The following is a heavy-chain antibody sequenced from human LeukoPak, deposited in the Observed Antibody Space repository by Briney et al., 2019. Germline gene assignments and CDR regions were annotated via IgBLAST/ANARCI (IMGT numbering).Heavy chain of an antibody. CDR3: ASESPSDYGDHPVFDY. Sequence: PSETLSLTCTVSGGSISSGGYYWSWIRQHPGKGLEWIGSIYYSGSTYYNPSLKSRVTISVDTSKNQFSLKLSSVTAADTAVYYCASESPSDYGDHPVFDYWGQGTLVTVSS. V-gene: IGHV4-39*01. D-gene: IGHD4-17*01. CDR1: GGSISSGGYY. CDR2: IYYSGST. J-gene: IGHJ4*02.